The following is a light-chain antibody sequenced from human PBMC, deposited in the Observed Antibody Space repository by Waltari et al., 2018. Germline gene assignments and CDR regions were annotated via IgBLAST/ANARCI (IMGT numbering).Light chain of an antibody. CDR2: EDN. Sequence: NFILTQPHSVSASPGTTVSISCTRSIGNITSNYVQWYQQRPGRAPTIMIFEDNQRPSGVPHRFSGPIDSPSHSAALTVAGLKTEDEADYYCQSYESGNFFGTGTKVTVL. J-gene: IGLJ1*01. CDR3: QSYESGNF. CDR1: IGNITSNY. V-gene: IGLV6-57*04.